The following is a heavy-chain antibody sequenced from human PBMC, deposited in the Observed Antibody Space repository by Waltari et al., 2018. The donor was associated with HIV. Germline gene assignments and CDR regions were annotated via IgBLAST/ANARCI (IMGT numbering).Heavy chain of an antibody. J-gene: IGHJ2*01. V-gene: IGHV4-61*02. D-gene: IGHD6-19*01. Sequence: QVQLQESGPGLVKPSQTLSLTCTVSGGSISSGSYYWSWIRQPAGKGLEWIGRIYTSGSTNYNPSLKSRVTISVDASKNQFSLKLSSVTAADTAVYYCARDLPGIAVAGNHDYWYFDLWGRGTLVTVSS. CDR1: GGSISSGSYY. CDR3: ARDLPGIAVAGNHDYWYFDL. CDR2: IYTSGST.